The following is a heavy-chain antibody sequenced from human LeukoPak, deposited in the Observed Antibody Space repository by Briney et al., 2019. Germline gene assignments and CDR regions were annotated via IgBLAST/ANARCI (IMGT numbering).Heavy chain of an antibody. CDR3: AKAITDVTIFGVVIINFDY. V-gene: IGHV3-23*01. CDR2: ICGSGGST. J-gene: IGHJ4*02. CDR1: GFTFSSYA. Sequence: GGSLRLSCAASGFTFSSYAMSWVRQAPGKGLEWVSAICGSGGSTYYADSGKGRFTISRDNSKNTLYLQMNSLRAEDTAVYYCAKAITDVTIFGVVIINFDYWGQGTLVTVSS. D-gene: IGHD3-3*01.